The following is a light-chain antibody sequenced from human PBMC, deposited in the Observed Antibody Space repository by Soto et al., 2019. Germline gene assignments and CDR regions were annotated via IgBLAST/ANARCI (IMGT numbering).Light chain of an antibody. CDR1: SSDISGHNY. CDR2: EVS. CDR3: SSYAGGNNWV. V-gene: IGLV2-8*01. Sequence: QAVVTQPPSASGSLGQSVTISCTGASSDISGHNYVSWYQQHPGKAPKLMIYEVSKRPSWVPDRFSASKSGNTASLTVSGLQAEDEAAYYCSSYAGGNNWVFGGGTKLTVL. J-gene: IGLJ3*02.